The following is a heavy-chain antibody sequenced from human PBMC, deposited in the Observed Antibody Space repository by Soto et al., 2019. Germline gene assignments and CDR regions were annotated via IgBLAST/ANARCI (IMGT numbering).Heavy chain of an antibody. CDR3: ARVWQQLANWFDP. V-gene: IGHV1-69*13. Sequence: SVKVSCKASGYTFTSYGISWVRQAPGQGLEWMGGIIPIFGTANYAQKFQGRVTITADESTSTAYMELSSLRSEDTAVYYCARVWQQLANWFDPWGQGTLVTVSS. D-gene: IGHD6-13*01. CDR2: IIPIFGTA. J-gene: IGHJ5*02. CDR1: GYTFTSYG.